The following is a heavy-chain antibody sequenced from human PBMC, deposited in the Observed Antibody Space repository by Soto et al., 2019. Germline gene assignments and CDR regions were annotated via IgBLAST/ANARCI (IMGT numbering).Heavy chain of an antibody. Sequence: ASVKVSCKASGYTFTSYGISWVRQAPGQGLEWMGWISAYNGNTNYAQKLQGRVTMTTDTSTSTAYMELRSLRSGDTAVYYCAREGYSSGWSLFDYWGQGTLVTVSS. V-gene: IGHV1-18*04. CDR3: AREGYSSGWSLFDY. D-gene: IGHD6-19*01. CDR2: ISAYNGNT. CDR1: GYTFTSYG. J-gene: IGHJ4*02.